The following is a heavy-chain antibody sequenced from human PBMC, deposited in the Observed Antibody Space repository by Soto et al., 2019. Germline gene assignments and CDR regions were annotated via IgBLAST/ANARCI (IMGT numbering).Heavy chain of an antibody. D-gene: IGHD6-19*01. CDR1: GFTFNTYG. J-gene: IGHJ5*02. CDR3: AKSLAVAAGWFDP. Sequence: PGGSLRLSCAASGFTFNTYGMHWVRQAPGKGLEWVAFISYDGSNEYYADSVKGRFTISRDNSKNTVFLQMNSLRGEDAAVYYRAKSLAVAAGWFDPWGQGALVTVSS. V-gene: IGHV3-30*18. CDR2: ISYDGSNE.